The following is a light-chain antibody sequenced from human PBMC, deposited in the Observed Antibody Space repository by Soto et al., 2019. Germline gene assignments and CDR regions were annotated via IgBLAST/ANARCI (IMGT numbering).Light chain of an antibody. CDR1: SSDVGDYNY. Sequence: QSVLTQPPSVSGSPGQSVTISCTGTSSDVGDYNYVSWYRQHPGKAPKLMIYEVNKRPSGVPDRFSGSKSGNTASLTVSGLQAEDEADYYCTSYAGSYTYVFGTGTKVTVL. V-gene: IGLV2-8*01. CDR2: EVN. J-gene: IGLJ1*01. CDR3: TSYAGSYTYV.